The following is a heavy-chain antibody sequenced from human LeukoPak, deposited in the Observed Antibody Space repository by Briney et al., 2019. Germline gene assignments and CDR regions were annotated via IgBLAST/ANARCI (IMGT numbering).Heavy chain of an antibody. D-gene: IGHD4-23*01. J-gene: IGHJ3*02. CDR3: ARLIYGGNSVGAFDI. CDR2: IYPGDPDT. V-gene: IGHV5-51*01. Sequence: NHGESLKISCKGSGYSFTSYWIGWVRQMPGKGLEWMGIIYPGDPDTRYSPSFQGQVTISADKSISTAYLQWSSLKASDTAMYYCARLIYGGNSVGAFDIWGQGTMVTVSS. CDR1: GYSFTSYW.